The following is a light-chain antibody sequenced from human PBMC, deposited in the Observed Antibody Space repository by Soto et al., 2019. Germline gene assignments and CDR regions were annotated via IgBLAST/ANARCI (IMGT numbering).Light chain of an antibody. J-gene: IGKJ1*01. V-gene: IGKV3-15*01. Sequence: DIVLTPSPATLSVSPGSRATLSGRASQSVRNYLAWYQQKPGQAPRLLIHGASTRATGIPARFSGSGSGTEFTLTISSLQSEDLAVYYCQQYDKWPQTFGQGTKGDI. CDR1: QSVRNY. CDR3: QQYDKWPQT. CDR2: GAS.